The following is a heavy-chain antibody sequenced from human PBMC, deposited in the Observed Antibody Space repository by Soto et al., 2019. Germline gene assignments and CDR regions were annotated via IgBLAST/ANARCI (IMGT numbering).Heavy chain of an antibody. CDR2: INGGNGNT. J-gene: IGHJ4*02. D-gene: IGHD5-18*01. CDR1: EYTFISYA. CDR3: AKGYPYGNNQFDY. Sequence: QVHLVQSGAEVKKPGASVKVSCQASEYTFISYAIHWVRQAPGQGLEWMGWINGGNGNTKYSPKFQARVTITRDTSASTAYMELSSLKSEDTAVYYCAKGYPYGNNQFDYWGQGTLVTVSS. V-gene: IGHV1-3*01.